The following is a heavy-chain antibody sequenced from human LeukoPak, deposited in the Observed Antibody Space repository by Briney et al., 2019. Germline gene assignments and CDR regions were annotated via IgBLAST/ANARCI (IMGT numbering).Heavy chain of an antibody. CDR3: ARVVDYYYYYYMDV. CDR2: IIPIFGTA. V-gene: IGHV1-69*06. Sequence: ASVKVSCKASGYTFTGYYMHWVRQAPGQGLEWMGGIIPIFGTANYAQKFQGRVTITADKSTSTAYMELSSLRSEDTAVYYCARVVDYYYYYYMDVWGKGTTVTVSS. CDR1: GYTFTGYY. J-gene: IGHJ6*03. D-gene: IGHD2-15*01.